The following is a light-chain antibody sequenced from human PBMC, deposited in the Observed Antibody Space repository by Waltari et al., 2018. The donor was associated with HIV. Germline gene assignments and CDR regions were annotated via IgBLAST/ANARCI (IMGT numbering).Light chain of an antibody. CDR1: QSLSSSY. V-gene: IGKV3-20*01. CDR2: GAS. Sequence: EIVLTQSPGTLSLSPGDRATLSCRASQSLSSSYLAWYQQRPGQAPRLLIYGASSRAPGIPDKFSGSGSGTDFTLTISSLQAEDVAVYSCQQYFATPPTFGGGTKVEIK. J-gene: IGKJ4*01. CDR3: QQYFATPPT.